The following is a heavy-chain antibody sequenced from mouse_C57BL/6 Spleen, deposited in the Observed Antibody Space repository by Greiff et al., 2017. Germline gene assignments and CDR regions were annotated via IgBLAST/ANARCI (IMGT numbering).Heavy chain of an antibody. CDR1: GYAFSSYW. Sequence: VKLVESGAELVKPGASVKISCKASGYAFSSYWMNWVKQRPGKGLEWIGQIYPGDGDTNYNGKFKGKATLTADKSSSTAYMQLSSLTSEDSAVYFCARRSSGSLFDYWGQGTTLTVSS. CDR3: ARRSSGSLFDY. CDR2: IYPGDGDT. J-gene: IGHJ2*01. V-gene: IGHV1-80*01. D-gene: IGHD3-2*02.